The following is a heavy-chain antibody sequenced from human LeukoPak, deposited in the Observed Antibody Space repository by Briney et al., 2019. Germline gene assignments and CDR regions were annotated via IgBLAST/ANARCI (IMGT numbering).Heavy chain of an antibody. CDR1: GYTFTNFY. Sequence: ASVKVSCKASGYTFTNFYMHWVRQAPGQGLEWMGVIDPSAGSTTYAQKFQGRVTMTRDTATSTVYMELSSLRSEDTAVYYCARDSLTMVRGVIGYWGQGTLVTVSS. J-gene: IGHJ4*02. CDR3: ARDSLTMVRGVIGY. V-gene: IGHV1-46*01. D-gene: IGHD3-10*01. CDR2: IDPSAGST.